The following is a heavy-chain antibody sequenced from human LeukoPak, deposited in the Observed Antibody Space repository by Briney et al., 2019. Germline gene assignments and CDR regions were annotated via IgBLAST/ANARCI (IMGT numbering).Heavy chain of an antibody. D-gene: IGHD6-19*01. CDR3: ARGVQWLYYFDY. V-gene: IGHV3-33*08. Sequence: GRSLRLSCAASGFTFSSYGMHWVRQAPGKGLEWVAVIWYGGSNKYYADSVKGRFTISRDNSKNTLYLQMNSLRAEDTAVNYCARGVQWLYYFDYWGQGTLVTVSS. CDR2: IWYGGSNK. J-gene: IGHJ4*02. CDR1: GFTFSSYG.